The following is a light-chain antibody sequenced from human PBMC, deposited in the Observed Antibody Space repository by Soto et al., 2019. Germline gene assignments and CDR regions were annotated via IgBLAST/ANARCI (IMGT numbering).Light chain of an antibody. V-gene: IGKV3-20*01. CDR1: QSVSSSY. J-gene: IGKJ1*01. Sequence: EIELTQSPGTLSLSPGAIATLSCRASQSVSSSYLAWYQQKPGQASRLLIYGASSRATGIPDRFSGSGSGTDFTLTISRLEPEDFAVYYCQQYGSSPTTFGQGTKVDIK. CDR2: GAS. CDR3: QQYGSSPTT.